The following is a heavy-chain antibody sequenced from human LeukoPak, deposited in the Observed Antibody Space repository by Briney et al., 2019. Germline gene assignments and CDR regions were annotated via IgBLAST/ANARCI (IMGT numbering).Heavy chain of an antibody. CDR1: GYSFTNYG. V-gene: IGHV1-18*01. Sequence: ASVKVSCKASGYSFTNYGITWVRQAPGQGLEWMGWISAKNGNTNYAQKFQGRVTMTTDTSTSKAYMELRSLRSDDTAVYYCAREFRMYYDFWSGDYIFDNWGQGTLVTVSS. CDR3: AREFRMYYDFWSGDYIFDN. J-gene: IGHJ4*02. CDR2: ISAKNGNT. D-gene: IGHD3-3*01.